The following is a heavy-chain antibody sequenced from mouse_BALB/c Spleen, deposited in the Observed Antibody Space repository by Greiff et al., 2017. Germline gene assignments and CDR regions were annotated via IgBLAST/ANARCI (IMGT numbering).Heavy chain of an antibody. V-gene: IGHV5-12-2*01. D-gene: IGHD4-1*01. J-gene: IGHJ4*01. CDR1: GFTFSSYT. CDR3: ARRRAGTVLYAMDY. Sequence: DVMLVESGGGLVQPGGSLKLSCAASGFTFSSYTMSWVRQTPEKRLEWVAYISNGGGSTYYPDTVKGRFTISRDNAKNTLYLQMSSLKSEDTAMYYCARRRAGTVLYAMDYWGQGTSVTVSS. CDR2: ISNGGGST.